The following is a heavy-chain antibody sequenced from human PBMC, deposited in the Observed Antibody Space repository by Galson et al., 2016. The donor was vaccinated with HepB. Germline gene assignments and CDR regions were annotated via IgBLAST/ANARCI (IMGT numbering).Heavy chain of an antibody. CDR2: IYPGVSDT. CDR1: GYSFTSYW. D-gene: IGHD3-10*01. CDR3: ARAYGSGSYNYYYYGMDV. Sequence: QSGAEVKKPGESLKISCKGSGYSFTSYWIGWVRQMPGKGLEWMGIIYPGVSDTRYSPSFQGQVTISADKSISTAYLQWCSLKASDTAMYYCARAYGSGSYNYYYYGMDVWGQGTTVTVSS. J-gene: IGHJ6*02. V-gene: IGHV5-51*01.